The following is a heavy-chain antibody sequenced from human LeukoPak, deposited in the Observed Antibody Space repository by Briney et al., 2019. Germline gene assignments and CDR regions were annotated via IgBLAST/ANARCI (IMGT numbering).Heavy chain of an antibody. J-gene: IGHJ5*02. CDR2: TYYSGST. CDR3: AKEVSSMNNWFDP. V-gene: IGHV4-59*01. D-gene: IGHD6-6*01. Sequence: ASETLSLTCTVSGGSISSYYWSWIRQPPGKGLEWIGYTYYSGSTNYNPSLKSRVTISVDTSKNQFSLKLSSVTAADTAVYYCAKEVSSMNNWFDPWGQGTLVTVSS. CDR1: GGSISSYY.